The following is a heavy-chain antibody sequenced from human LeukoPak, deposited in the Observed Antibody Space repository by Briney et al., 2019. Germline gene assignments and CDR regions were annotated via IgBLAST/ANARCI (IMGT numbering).Heavy chain of an antibody. CDR2: ISGSGGST. J-gene: IGHJ4*02. Sequence: GGSLRLSCAASGFTFSSYGMSWVRQAPGKGLEWVSAISGSGGSTYYADSVKGRFTISRDNSKNTLYLQMNSLRAEDTSVYYYAKVAAPIDFDYWGQGTLVTVSS. D-gene: IGHD2-15*01. CDR1: GFTFSSYG. V-gene: IGHV3-23*01. CDR3: AKVAAPIDFDY.